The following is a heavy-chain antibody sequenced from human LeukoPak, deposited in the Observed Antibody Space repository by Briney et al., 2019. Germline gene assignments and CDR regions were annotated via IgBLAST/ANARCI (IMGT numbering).Heavy chain of an antibody. Sequence: SETLSLTCTVSGYSISSGYYWGWIRQSPGKGLEWIGSIYHGGSTYYNPSLRSRVIVSVDTSKSHFSLKMSSVTAADTAVYYCARDLASCAGDCYSDGFDYWGQGTLVTVSS. J-gene: IGHJ4*02. V-gene: IGHV4-38-2*02. CDR1: GYSISSGYY. CDR3: ARDLASCAGDCYSDGFDY. D-gene: IGHD2-21*02. CDR2: IYHGGST.